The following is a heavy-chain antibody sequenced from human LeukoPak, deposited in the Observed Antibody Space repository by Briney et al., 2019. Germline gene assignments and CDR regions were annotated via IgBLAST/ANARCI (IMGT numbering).Heavy chain of an antibody. CDR1: GGSISSYY. CDR3: ASSPSYGSGSPFDY. Sequence: SETLSLTCTVSGGSISSYYWSWIRQPPGKGLEWIGYIYYSGSTNYNPSLKSRVTISVDTSKNQFSLKLSSVTAADTAVYYRASSPSYGSGSPFDYWGQGTLVTVSS. V-gene: IGHV4-59*01. CDR2: IYYSGST. D-gene: IGHD3-10*01. J-gene: IGHJ4*02.